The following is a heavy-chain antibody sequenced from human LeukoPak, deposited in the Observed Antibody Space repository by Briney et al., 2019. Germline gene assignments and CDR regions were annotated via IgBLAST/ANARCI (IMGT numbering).Heavy chain of an antibody. Sequence: SETLSLTCTVSGGSISSYYWSWIRQPPGKGLEWIGYIYYSGSTNYNPSLKSRVTISVDTSKNQFSLKLSSVTAADTAVYYCARRPGSYYHWFDPWGQGTLVTVSS. CDR1: GGSISSYY. CDR2: IYYSGST. J-gene: IGHJ5*02. CDR3: ARRPGSYYHWFDP. V-gene: IGHV4-59*08. D-gene: IGHD3-10*01.